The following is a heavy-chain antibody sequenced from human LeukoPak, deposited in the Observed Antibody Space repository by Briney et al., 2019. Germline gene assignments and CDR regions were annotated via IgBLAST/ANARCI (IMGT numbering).Heavy chain of an antibody. J-gene: IGHJ4*02. V-gene: IGHV4-59*01. CDR1: GGSISDYY. CDR2: IHYSGSS. D-gene: IGHD5-12*01. Sequence: SETPSLTCTVSGGSISDYYWSWIRQPPGKGLEWIGYIHYSGSSNYNPSLKSRVTISVDTSKNQFSLKLSSVTAADTAVYYCARYDRSGYGFDCWGQGTLVTVSS. CDR3: ARYDRSGYGFDC.